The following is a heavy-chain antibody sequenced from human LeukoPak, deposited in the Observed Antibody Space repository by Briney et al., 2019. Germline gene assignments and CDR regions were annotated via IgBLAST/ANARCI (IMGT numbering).Heavy chain of an antibody. Sequence: GGSLRLSCVGSGFTFSNFWMSWVRQAPGKGLEWVANINQYGNERYYVNSVKGRFTISRDSAKKSLYLQLNSLRAEDTAVYYCAWDNNAERGQQLANWGQGTLVTVSS. V-gene: IGHV3-7*04. CDR1: GFTFSNFW. D-gene: IGHD6-13*01. J-gene: IGHJ4*02. CDR2: INQYGNER. CDR3: AWDNNAERGQQLAN.